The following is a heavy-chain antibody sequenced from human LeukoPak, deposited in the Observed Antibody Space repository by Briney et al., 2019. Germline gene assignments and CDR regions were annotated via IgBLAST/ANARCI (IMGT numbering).Heavy chain of an antibody. CDR1: GGSFSGYY. CDR3: AKQDYSNYGFDY. V-gene: IGHV4-34*01. Sequence: SETLSLTCAVYGGSFSGYYWSWIRQPPGKGLEWIGEINHSGSTKYNPSLKRRVTISVDTSKNQFSLKLSSVTAADTAVYYCAKQDYSNYGFDYWGQGTLVTVSS. J-gene: IGHJ4*02. D-gene: IGHD4-11*01. CDR2: INHSGST.